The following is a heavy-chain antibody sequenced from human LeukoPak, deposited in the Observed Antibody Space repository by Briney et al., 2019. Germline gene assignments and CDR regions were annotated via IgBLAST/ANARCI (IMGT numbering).Heavy chain of an antibody. CDR3: ARSDCYGLVDI. V-gene: IGHV4-39*07. CDR2: IYASSSS. D-gene: IGHD2-21*01. J-gene: IGHJ3*02. CDR1: GGSISSCSDN. Sequence: SETLSLTCAVSGGSISSCSDNWGWIRQAQGKGREWVVSIYASSSSYYNPNLQSRVIIIIDTPKNHFSLTLSSVTAADTAEYYSARSDCYGLVDIWGGGTMITVSS.